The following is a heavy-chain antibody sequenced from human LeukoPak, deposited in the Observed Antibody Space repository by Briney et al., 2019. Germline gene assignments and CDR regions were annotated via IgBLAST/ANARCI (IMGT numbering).Heavy chain of an antibody. CDR1: GFTFSSYS. CDR2: ISSSSYI. Sequence: GGSLRLSCAASGFTFSSYSMNWVRQAPGKGLEWVSSISSSSYIYYADSVKGRFTISRDNAKNSLYLQMNSLRAEDTAAYYCARDRQLDYYYYGMDVWGQGTTVTVSS. D-gene: IGHD6-6*01. J-gene: IGHJ6*02. CDR3: ARDRQLDYYYYGMDV. V-gene: IGHV3-21*01.